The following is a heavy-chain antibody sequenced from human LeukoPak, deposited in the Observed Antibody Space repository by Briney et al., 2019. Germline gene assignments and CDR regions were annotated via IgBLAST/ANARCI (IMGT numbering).Heavy chain of an antibody. D-gene: IGHD4-11*01. CDR2: IYHSGST. Sequence: SETLSLTCTVSGGSISSGGYYWSWIRQPPGKGLEWIGYIYHSGSTYYNPSLKSRVTISVDRSKNQFSLKLSSVTAADTAVYYCARLDYRARPKWGQGTLVTVSS. V-gene: IGHV4-30-2*01. J-gene: IGHJ4*02. CDR1: GGSISSGGYY. CDR3: ARLDYRARPK.